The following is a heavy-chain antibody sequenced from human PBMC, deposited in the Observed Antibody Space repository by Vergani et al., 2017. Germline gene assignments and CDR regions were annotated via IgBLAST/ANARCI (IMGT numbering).Heavy chain of an antibody. Sequence: QLQLQASGPGLVKPSETLSLTCTVSGGSISSSSYYWGWIRQPPGKGLEWIGSIYYSGSTYYNPSLKSRVTISVDTSKNQFSLKLSSVTAADTAVYYCAGPARYCSGGSCYSNHFFDYWGQGTLVTVSS. J-gene: IGHJ4*02. V-gene: IGHV4-39*01. CDR1: GGSISSSSYY. CDR2: IYYSGST. CDR3: AGPARYCSGGSCYSNHFFDY. D-gene: IGHD2-15*01.